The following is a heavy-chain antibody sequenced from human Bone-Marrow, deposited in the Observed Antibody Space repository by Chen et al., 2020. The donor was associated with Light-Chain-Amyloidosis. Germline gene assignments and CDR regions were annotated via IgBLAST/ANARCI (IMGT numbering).Heavy chain of an antibody. D-gene: IGHD5-12*01. V-gene: IGHV4-34*01. CDR1: GGSLSGYY. J-gene: IGHJ6*02. CDR2: INHSGSS. Sequence: VQLQQWGAGLLKPSETLSLTCSVYGGSLSGYYWIWIRQSPGKGLEWVGEINHSGSSHYSSSLKSRVSISVDTPQNQLSLKLSSVTAADTAVYYCARGAGGYDYDYYDYGMDVWGQGTSVSVSS. CDR3: ARGAGGYDYDYYDYGMDV.